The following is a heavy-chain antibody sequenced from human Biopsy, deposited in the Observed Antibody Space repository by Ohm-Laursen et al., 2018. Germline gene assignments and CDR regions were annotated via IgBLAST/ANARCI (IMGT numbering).Heavy chain of an antibody. CDR2: MSHSGST. Sequence: SGTLSLTCIVSGGSINNFYWSWIRQPPGKGLEWLGEMSHSGSTNHNPSLKSRVTISMDTSKNQFSLKLTSVTAADTAVYYCARWEVGYSANDLRFDYWGQGTLVTVSS. V-gene: IGHV4-34*01. CDR1: GGSINNFY. CDR3: ARWEVGYSANDLRFDY. D-gene: IGHD5-12*01. J-gene: IGHJ4*02.